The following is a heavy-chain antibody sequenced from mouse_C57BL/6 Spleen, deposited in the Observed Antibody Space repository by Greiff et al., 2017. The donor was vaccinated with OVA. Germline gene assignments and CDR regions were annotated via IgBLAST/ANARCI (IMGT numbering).Heavy chain of an antibody. V-gene: IGHV1-81*01. D-gene: IGHD2-3*01. CDR3: ASSIYDGYNDGDMDY. CDR1: GYTFTSYG. CDR2: IYPRSGNT. Sequence: VQLQQSGAELARPGASVKLSCKASGYTFTSYGISWVKQRTGQGLEWIGEIYPRSGNTYYNEKFKGKATLTADKSSSTAYMELRSLTSDDSAVYFCASSIYDGYNDGDMDYWGQGTTVTVSS. J-gene: IGHJ4*01.